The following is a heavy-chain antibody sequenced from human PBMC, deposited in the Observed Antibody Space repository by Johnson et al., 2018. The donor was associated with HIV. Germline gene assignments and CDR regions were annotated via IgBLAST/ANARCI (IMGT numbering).Heavy chain of an antibody. CDR2: IKQDGSEK. CDR3: AKDIGGATDAFDI. D-gene: IGHD1-26*01. CDR1: GFTFSSYW. J-gene: IGHJ3*02. V-gene: IGHV3-7*01. Sequence: VQLVESGGGLVQPGGSLRLSCAASGFTFSSYWMSWVRQAPGKGLEWVANIKQDGSEKYYVDSVKGRFTISRDNSKNTLYLQMNSLRAEDTAVYYCAKDIGGATDAFDIWGQGTMVTVSS.